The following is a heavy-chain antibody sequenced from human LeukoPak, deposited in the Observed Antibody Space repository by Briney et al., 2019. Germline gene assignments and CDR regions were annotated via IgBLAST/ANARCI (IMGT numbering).Heavy chain of an antibody. CDR2: FDPEDGET. V-gene: IGHV1-24*01. J-gene: IGHJ4*02. CDR3: ATAVDFDWLSGLDY. Sequence: ASVKVSCKVSGYTLTELSMHWVRQAPGKGLEWMGGFDPEDGETIYAQKFQGRVTMTEDTSTDTAYMELSSLRSEDTAVYYCATAVDFDWLSGLDYWGQGTLVTVSS. CDR1: GYTLTELS. D-gene: IGHD3-9*01.